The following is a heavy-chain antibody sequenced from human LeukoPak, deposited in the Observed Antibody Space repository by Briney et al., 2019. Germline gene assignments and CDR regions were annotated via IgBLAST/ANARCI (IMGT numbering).Heavy chain of an antibody. CDR2: ISWNSGSI. V-gene: IGHV3-9*01. CDR3: AKTEGSGYNYESY. Sequence: GGSLRLSCAASGFTFDDYAMHWVRHAPGKGLEWVSGISWNSGSIGYADSVKGRFTISRDNAKNSLYLQMNSLRAEDTAVYYCAKTEGSGYNYESYWGQGTLVTVSS. D-gene: IGHD5-24*01. J-gene: IGHJ4*02. CDR1: GFTFDDYA.